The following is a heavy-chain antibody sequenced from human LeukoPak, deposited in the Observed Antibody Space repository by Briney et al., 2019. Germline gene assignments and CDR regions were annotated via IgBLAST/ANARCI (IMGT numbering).Heavy chain of an antibody. Sequence: GASVKVSCKASGGTFSSYAISWVRQAPGQGLEGMGGIIPIFCTANYAQKFQGRVTITADESTRTAYMELSSLRSEDTAVYYCARVYGDWTYYFDYWGQGTLVTVSS. CDR3: ARVYGDWTYYFDY. CDR1: GGTFSSYA. V-gene: IGHV1-69*01. J-gene: IGHJ4*02. CDR2: IIPIFCTA. D-gene: IGHD4-17*01.